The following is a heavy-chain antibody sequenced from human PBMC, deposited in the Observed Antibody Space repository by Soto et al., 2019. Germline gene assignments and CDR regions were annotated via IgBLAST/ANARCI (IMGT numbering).Heavy chain of an antibody. CDR1: GDTFTSYA. D-gene: IGHD3-22*01. CDR2: IIPMFGTT. J-gene: IGHJ5*02. Sequence: QVQLVQSGAEVRKPGSSVKVSCKASGDTFTSYAISWVRQAPGQGLEWMGQIIPMFGTTNYALKFQGRVTFTADKSTSTAYMELSSVTSEDTAVYYCAREGYHVSSGYYPGWLDPWGQGTLVTVSS. V-gene: IGHV1-69*06. CDR3: AREGYHVSSGYYPGWLDP.